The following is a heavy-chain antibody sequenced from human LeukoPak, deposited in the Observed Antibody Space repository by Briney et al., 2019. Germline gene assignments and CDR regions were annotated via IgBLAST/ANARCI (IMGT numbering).Heavy chain of an antibody. Sequence: PGGSLRLSCEASGFSFSTYWMSWVRQAPGKGLEWVAVIWSDATNRFYADSVKGRFTISRDNSQNTVSLQMNSLRVKDTAIYYCARDAQRGFDYSNSLKNWGHGTLVTVSS. CDR3: ARDAQRGFDYSNSLKN. D-gene: IGHD4-11*01. CDR1: GFSFSTYW. V-gene: IGHV3-33*08. J-gene: IGHJ4*01. CDR2: IWSDATNR.